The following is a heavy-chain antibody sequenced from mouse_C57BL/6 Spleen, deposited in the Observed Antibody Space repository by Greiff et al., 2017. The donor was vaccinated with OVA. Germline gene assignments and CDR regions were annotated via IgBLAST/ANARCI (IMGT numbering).Heavy chain of an antibody. V-gene: IGHV1-42*01. Sequence: EVMLVESGPELVKPGASVKISCKASGYSFTGYYMNWVKQSPEKSLEWIGEINPSTGGTTYNQKFKAKATLTVDKSSSTAYMQLKSLTSEDSAVYYCATFIYYDYDGRTADYWGQGTTLTVSS. CDR3: ATFIYYDYDGRTADY. J-gene: IGHJ2*01. CDR1: GYSFTGYY. CDR2: INPSTGGT. D-gene: IGHD2-4*01.